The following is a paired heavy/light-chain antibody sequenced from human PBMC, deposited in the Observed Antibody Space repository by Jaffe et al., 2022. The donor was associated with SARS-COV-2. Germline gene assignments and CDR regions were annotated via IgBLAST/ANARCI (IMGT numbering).Heavy chain of an antibody. CDR1: GDSVSSNIYT. D-gene: IGHD6-13*01. Sequence: QVQLQQSGPGLVKPSQTLSLTCAISGDSVSSNIYTWNWIRQSPSRGLEWLGRTYYRSKWYDDYAVSVNSRITINPDTSKNQFSLQLSSVTPEDTAVYYCARRSAGGQKGFDYWGQGTPVTVSS. V-gene: IGHV6-1*01. J-gene: IGHJ4*02. CDR2: TYYRSKWYD. CDR3: ARRSAGGQKGFDY.
Light chain of an antibody. CDR3: QQYYSSPWT. J-gene: IGKJ1*01. V-gene: IGKV4-1*01. CDR1: QSVLNSSNNKND. Sequence: DIVMTQSPDSLAVSLGERATINCKSSQSVLNSSNNKNDLAWYQQKPGQPPKLLIYWASTRESGVPDRFSGSGSATDFTLTISSLQAEDVAVYYCQQYYSSPWTFGQGTKVEIK. CDR2: WAS.